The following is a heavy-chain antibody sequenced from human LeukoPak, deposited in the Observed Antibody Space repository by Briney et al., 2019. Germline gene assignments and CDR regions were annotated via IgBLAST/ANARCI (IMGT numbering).Heavy chain of an antibody. V-gene: IGHV3-74*01. D-gene: IGHD2-21*02. CDR2: IKSDARNT. CDR1: GYSFSTDW. CDR3: TAIRPDY. Sequence: GGSLRLSCAASGYSFSTDWMHWVRQAPGKGLVWVARIKSDARNTDYAASVKGRFTISRDDANNILYLQMNNLRVEDTAVYYCTAIRPDYWGQGTVVTVSS. J-gene: IGHJ4*02.